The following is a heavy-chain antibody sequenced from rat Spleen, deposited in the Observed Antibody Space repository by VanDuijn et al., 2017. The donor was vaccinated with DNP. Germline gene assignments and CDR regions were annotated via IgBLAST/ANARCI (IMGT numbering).Heavy chain of an antibody. Sequence: EVQLVESGGGLVQPGRSLKLSCAASGFTFSNYGMAWVRQAPTKGLEWVASIRTGGGDTYYRDSVKGRFTISRDNSKSTLYLQVDSLRSEDTATYYCATLMYATDYYYFYYWGQGVMVTVSS. D-gene: IGHD1-6*01. CDR3: ATLMYATDYYYFYY. J-gene: IGHJ2*01. CDR2: IRTGGGDT. CDR1: GFTFSNYG. V-gene: IGHV5S13*01.